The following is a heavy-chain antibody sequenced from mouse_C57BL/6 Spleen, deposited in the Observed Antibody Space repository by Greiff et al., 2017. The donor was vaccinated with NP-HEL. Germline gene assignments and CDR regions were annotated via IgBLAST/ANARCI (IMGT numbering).Heavy chain of an antibody. CDR2: IDPSDSYT. V-gene: IGHV1-59*01. Sequence: QVQLQQPGAELVRPGTSVKLSCKASGYTFTSYWMHWVKQRPGQGLEWIGVIDPSDSYTNYNQKFKGKATLTVDTSSSTAYMQLSSLTSEDSAVYYCARGGDYYGSSYRYFDVWGTGTTVTVSS. CDR1: GYTFTSYW. D-gene: IGHD1-1*01. J-gene: IGHJ1*03. CDR3: ARGGDYYGSSYRYFDV.